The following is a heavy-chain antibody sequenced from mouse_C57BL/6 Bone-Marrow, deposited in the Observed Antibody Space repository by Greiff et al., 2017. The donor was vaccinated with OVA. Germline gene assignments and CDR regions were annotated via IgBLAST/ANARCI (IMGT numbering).Heavy chain of an antibody. CDR1: GYTFTDYN. V-gene: IGHV1-18*01. J-gene: IGHJ1*03. CDR2: INPNNGGT. CDR3: ARETTVGWYFDV. D-gene: IGHD1-1*01. Sequence: VQLQQSGPELVKPGASVKIPCKASGYTFTDYNMDWVKQSHGKSLEWIGDINPNNGGTIYNQKFKGKATLTVDKSSSTAYMELRSLTSEDTAVYYCARETTVGWYFDVWGTGTTVTVSS.